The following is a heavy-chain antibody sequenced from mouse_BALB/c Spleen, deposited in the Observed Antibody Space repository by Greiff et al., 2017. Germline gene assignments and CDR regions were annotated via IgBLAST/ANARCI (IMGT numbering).Heavy chain of an antibody. CDR3: AREGTRGWGYFDY. D-gene: IGHD3-3*01. Sequence: QVQLQQPGAELVKPGASVKLSCKASGYTFTSYYMYWVKQRPGHGLEWIGEILPGSGSTNYNEKFKGKATFTADTSSNTAYMQLSSLTSEDSAVYYCAREGTRGWGYFDYWGQGTTLTVSS. CDR1: GYTFTSYY. V-gene: IGHV1-55*01. CDR2: ILPGSGST. J-gene: IGHJ2*01.